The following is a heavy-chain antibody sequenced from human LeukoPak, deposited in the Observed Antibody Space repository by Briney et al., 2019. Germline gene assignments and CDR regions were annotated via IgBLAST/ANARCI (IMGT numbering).Heavy chain of an antibody. V-gene: IGHV3-30-3*01. D-gene: IGHD6-19*01. J-gene: IGHJ5*02. CDR3: AREILAWLVANWFDP. Sequence: QPGRSLRLSCAASGFTFSSYAMHWIRHAPGKGLERVAVISYDGSNKYYADSVKGRFTISRDNSKNTLYLQMNSLRAEDTAVYYCAREILAWLVANWFDPWGQGTLVTVSS. CDR1: GFTFSSYA. CDR2: ISYDGSNK.